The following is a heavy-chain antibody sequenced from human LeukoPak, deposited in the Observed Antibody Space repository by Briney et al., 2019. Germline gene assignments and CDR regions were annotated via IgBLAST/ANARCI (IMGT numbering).Heavy chain of an antibody. CDR2: IDKKDKGYATAT. D-gene: IGHD1-26*01. Sequence: GGSLKLSCAASGFTFSGSAIHWVRQSPGKGLEWVGQIDKKDKGYATATAYAASVKGRFTISRDDSINTAYLQMKSLKTEDTALYYCTRDSGTYNWFDPWGQGTLVTVSS. V-gene: IGHV3-73*01. J-gene: IGHJ5*02. CDR3: TRDSGTYNWFDP. CDR1: GFTFSGSA.